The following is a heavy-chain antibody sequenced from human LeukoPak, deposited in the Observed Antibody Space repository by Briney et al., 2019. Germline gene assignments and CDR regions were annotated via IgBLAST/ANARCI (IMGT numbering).Heavy chain of an antibody. Sequence: SETLSLTCTVSGGSISSYYWSWIRQPPGKGLEWIGYIYYSGSTNYNPSLKSRVTISVDTSKNQFSLKLGSVTAADTAVYYCARDRRDGYNSDFDYWGQGTLVTVSS. V-gene: IGHV4-59*01. J-gene: IGHJ4*02. D-gene: IGHD5-24*01. CDR3: ARDRRDGYNSDFDY. CDR2: IYYSGST. CDR1: GGSISSYY.